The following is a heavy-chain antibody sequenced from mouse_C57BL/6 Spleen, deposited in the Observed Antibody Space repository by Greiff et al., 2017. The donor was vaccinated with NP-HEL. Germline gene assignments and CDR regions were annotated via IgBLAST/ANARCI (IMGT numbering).Heavy chain of an antibody. V-gene: IGHV1-9*01. CDR3: ARRGTMVTTRYAMDY. CDR2: ILPGSGST. J-gene: IGHJ4*01. D-gene: IGHD2-2*01. CDR1: GYTFTGYW. Sequence: VQLQQSGAELMKPGASVKLSCKATGYTFTGYWIEWVKQRPGHGLEWIGEILPGSGSTNYTEKFKGKATFTADTSSNTAYMQLSSLTTEDSAIYYCARRGTMVTTRYAMDYWGQGTSVTVSS.